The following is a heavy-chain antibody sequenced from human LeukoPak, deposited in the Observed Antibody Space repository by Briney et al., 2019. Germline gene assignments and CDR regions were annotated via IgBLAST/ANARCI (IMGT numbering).Heavy chain of an antibody. J-gene: IGHJ4*02. D-gene: IGHD3-9*01. CDR1: GFTFSSYA. V-gene: IGHV3-23*01. CDR3: AKGHDILTGYSSFDY. CDR2: ISGSGGST. Sequence: GGSLRLSCAASGFTFSSYAMSWVRQAPGKGLEWVSAISGSGGSTYYADSVKGRFTISRDNSKNTLYLQMSSLRAEDTAVYYCAKGHDILTGYSSFDYWGQGTLVTVSS.